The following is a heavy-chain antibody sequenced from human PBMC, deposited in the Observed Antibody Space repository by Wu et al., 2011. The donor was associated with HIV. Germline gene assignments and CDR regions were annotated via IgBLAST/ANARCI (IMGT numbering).Heavy chain of an antibody. Sequence: QVQLVQSGAEVKKPGSSVKVSCKALEAPSAAMLSPGCDRPLDKGLSGWEGSSLSFGTANYAQKFQGRVTITTDESTSTGYMELSSLRSVDTAVYYCARGSGDGWDYWGQGTLVTVSS. J-gene: IGHJ4*02. CDR1: EAPSAAML. D-gene: IGHD1-26*01. CDR3: ARGSGDGWDY. CDR2: SSLSFGTA. V-gene: IGHV1-69*01.